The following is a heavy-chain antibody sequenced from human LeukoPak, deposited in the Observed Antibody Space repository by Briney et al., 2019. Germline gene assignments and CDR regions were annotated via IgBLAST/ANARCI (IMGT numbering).Heavy chain of an antibody. CDR1: GYTFSSYG. J-gene: IGHJ4*02. V-gene: IGHV1-18*01. D-gene: IGHD5-12*01. CDR3: ARDQGIYNHRIIDS. CDR2: ISAYNGNT. Sequence: ASVKVSCKASGYTFSSYGISWVRQAPGQGLEWMGWISAYNGNTNFAQEFQGRATMTTDTSTSTASMELRSLRSDDTAVYYCARDQGIYNHRIIDSWGQGTLVTVSS.